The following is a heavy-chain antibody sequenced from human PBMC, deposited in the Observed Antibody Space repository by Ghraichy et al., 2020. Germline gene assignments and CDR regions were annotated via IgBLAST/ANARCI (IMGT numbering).Heavy chain of an antibody. CDR1: GFTFDDYG. J-gene: IGHJ4*02. CDR2: INWNGGST. CDR3: ARDRYYESDGGIDY. Sequence: GESLNISCAASGFTFDDYGMSWVRQAPGKGLEWVSGINWNGGSTGYADSVKGRFTISRDNAKNSLYLQMDSLRAEDTALYYCARDRYYESDGGIDYWGQGTLVTVSS. V-gene: IGHV3-20*04. D-gene: IGHD3-22*01.